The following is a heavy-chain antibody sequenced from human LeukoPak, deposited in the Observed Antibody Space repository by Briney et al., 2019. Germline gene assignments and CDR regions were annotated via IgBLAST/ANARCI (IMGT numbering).Heavy chain of an antibody. CDR3: AREGLGHDAFDI. V-gene: IGHV1-18*04. Sequence: ASVKVSRKASGYTFTSYGIRWVRQAPGQGREWMGWISAYNGNTNYAQKLQGSVTMNTDTSTSTAYMELRSLRSDDTAVYYCAREGLGHDAFDIWGQGTMVTVSS. CDR2: ISAYNGNT. D-gene: IGHD6-19*01. J-gene: IGHJ3*02. CDR1: GYTFTSYG.